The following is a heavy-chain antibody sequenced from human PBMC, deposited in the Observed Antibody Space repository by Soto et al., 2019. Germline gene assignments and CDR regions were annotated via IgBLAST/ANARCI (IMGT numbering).Heavy chain of an antibody. D-gene: IGHD6-13*01. CDR3: AKEPGIAAAGTKVWFDP. J-gene: IGHJ5*02. CDR2: ISGSGGST. Sequence: EVQLLESGGGLVQPGGSLRLSCAASGFTFSSYAMSWVRQAPGKGVEWVSAISGSGGSTYYADSVKGRFTISRDNSKNTLYLQMNSLRAEDTAVYYCAKEPGIAAAGTKVWFDPWGQGTLVTVSS. CDR1: GFTFSSYA. V-gene: IGHV3-23*01.